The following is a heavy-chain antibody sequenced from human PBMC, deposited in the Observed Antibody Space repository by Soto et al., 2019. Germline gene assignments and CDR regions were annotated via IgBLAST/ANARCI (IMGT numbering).Heavy chain of an antibody. CDR1: GGTFSSYA. J-gene: IGHJ6*02. D-gene: IGHD6-6*01. Sequence: QVQLVQSGAEVKKPGSSVKVSCKASGGTFSSYAISWVRQAPGQGLEWMGGIIPIFGTANYAQKFQGRVTITADESTSTAYIELGSLRSEDTAVYYCAREWAEASRPYHYYGLDVWGQGTTVTVSS. CDR3: AREWAEASRPYHYYGLDV. V-gene: IGHV1-69*01. CDR2: IIPIFGTA.